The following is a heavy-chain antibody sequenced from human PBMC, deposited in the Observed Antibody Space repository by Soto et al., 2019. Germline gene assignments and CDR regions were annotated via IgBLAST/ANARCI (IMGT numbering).Heavy chain of an antibody. V-gene: IGHV3-7*01. CDR1: GFTLRSYW. CDR3: AREWSVANPGY. CDR2: IKTGASEK. J-gene: IGHJ4*02. Sequence: PGGSLRLSCAASGFTLRSYWMSWVRQAPGKGLEWLATIKTGASEKKYVDSVKGRFTVSRDNAKNSLYLQMNSLRPEDTAVHYCAREWSVANPGYWGQGTQVTVSS. D-gene: IGHD5-12*01.